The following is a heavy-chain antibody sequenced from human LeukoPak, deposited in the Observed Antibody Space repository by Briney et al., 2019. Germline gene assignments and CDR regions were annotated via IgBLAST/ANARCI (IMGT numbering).Heavy chain of an antibody. D-gene: IGHD3-9*01. J-gene: IGHJ3*02. CDR2: INPNSGGT. Sequence: ASVKVSCKASGYAFTGYYMHWVRQAPGQGLEWMGWINPNSGGTNYAQKFQGRVTMTRETSISTAYMELSRLRSDDTAVYYCASGGGYSDWLLGSDAFDIWGQGTMVTVSS. CDR1: GYAFTGYY. V-gene: IGHV1-2*02. CDR3: ASGGGYSDWLLGSDAFDI.